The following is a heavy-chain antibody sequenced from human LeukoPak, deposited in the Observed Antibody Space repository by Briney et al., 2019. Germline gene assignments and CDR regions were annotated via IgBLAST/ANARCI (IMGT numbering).Heavy chain of an antibody. CDR1: GFTFSKYW. V-gene: IGHV3-74*01. CDR3: ANWGSAFDI. CDR2: IYSDGSGT. D-gene: IGHD7-27*01. J-gene: IGHJ3*02. Sequence: GGSVRLSCAASGFTFSKYWMHWVRQAPGKELVWVSRIYSDGSGTSYADSVKGRFTISRDNAKNTLFLQMNSLRAEDTAVYYCANWGSAFDIWGQGTMVIVSS.